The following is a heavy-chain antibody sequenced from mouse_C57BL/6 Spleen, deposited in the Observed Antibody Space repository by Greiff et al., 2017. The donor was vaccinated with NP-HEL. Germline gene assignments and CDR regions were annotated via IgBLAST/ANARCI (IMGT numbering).Heavy chain of an antibody. V-gene: IGHV3-6*01. Sequence: LQESGPGLVKPSQSLSLTCSVTGYSITSGYYWNWIRQFPGNKLEWMGYISYDGSNNYNPSLKNRISITRDTSKNQFFLKLNSVTTEDTATYYCARVNDYDGAWFAYWGQGTLVTVSA. CDR1: GYSITSGYY. CDR2: ISYDGSN. CDR3: ARVNDYDGAWFAY. J-gene: IGHJ3*01. D-gene: IGHD2-4*01.